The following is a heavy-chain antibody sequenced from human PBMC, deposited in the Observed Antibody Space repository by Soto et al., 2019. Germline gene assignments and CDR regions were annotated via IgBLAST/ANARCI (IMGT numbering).Heavy chain of an antibody. J-gene: IGHJ6*02. CDR3: ARYRGYSYGYVGGTRDV. D-gene: IGHD5-18*01. Sequence: SVKVSCKASGGTFSSYAISWVRQAPGQGLEWMGGIIPIFGTANYAQKFQGRVTITADESTSTAYMELSSLRAEDTAVYYCARYRGYSYGYVGGTRDVWGQGTTVTVSS. CDR1: GGTFSSYA. V-gene: IGHV1-69*13. CDR2: IIPIFGTA.